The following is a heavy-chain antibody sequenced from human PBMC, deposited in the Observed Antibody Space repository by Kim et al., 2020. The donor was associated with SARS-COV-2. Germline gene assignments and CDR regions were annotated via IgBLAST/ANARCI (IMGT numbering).Heavy chain of an antibody. J-gene: IGHJ3*02. CDR2: IYYSGST. CDR1: GGSISSSSYY. CDR3: ARHYYDSSYDAFDI. D-gene: IGHD3-22*01. V-gene: IGHV4-39*01. Sequence: SETLSLTCTVSGGSISSSSYYWGWIRQPPGKGLEWIGSIYYSGSTYYNPSLKSRVTISVDTSKNQFSLKLSSVTTADTAVYYCARHYYDSSYDAFDIWGQGTMVTVSS.